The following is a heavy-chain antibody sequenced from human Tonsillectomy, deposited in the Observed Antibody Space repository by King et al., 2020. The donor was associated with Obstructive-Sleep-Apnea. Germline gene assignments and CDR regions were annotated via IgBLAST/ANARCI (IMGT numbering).Heavy chain of an antibody. CDR3: ARYIPYYDSSGYYSYYFDY. CDR2: ISAFNGNT. D-gene: IGHD3-22*01. CDR1: GYTFTSYG. J-gene: IGHJ4*02. Sequence: VQPVESGAEVKKPGASVKVSCKASGYTFTSYGFSWVRQAPGQGLEWMGWISAFNGNTNYAQKLQGRVTMTTDTSTSTAYMELRSLRSDDTAVYYCARYIPYYDSSGYYSYYFDYWGQGTLVTVSS. V-gene: IGHV1-18*01.